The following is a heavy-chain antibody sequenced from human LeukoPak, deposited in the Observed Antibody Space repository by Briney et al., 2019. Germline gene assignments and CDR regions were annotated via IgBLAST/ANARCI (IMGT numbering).Heavy chain of an antibody. Sequence: ASVKVSCKPSGYTFPSFGITWIRQVPGQGLEWMGWISAYNGNTNYAQKLQGRVTMTTDTSTSTAYMELRSLRSDDTAVYYCARDRVVVTANSFDYWGQGTLVTVSS. J-gene: IGHJ4*02. CDR2: ISAYNGNT. V-gene: IGHV1-18*01. CDR3: ARDRVVVTANSFDY. D-gene: IGHD2-21*02. CDR1: GYTFPSFG.